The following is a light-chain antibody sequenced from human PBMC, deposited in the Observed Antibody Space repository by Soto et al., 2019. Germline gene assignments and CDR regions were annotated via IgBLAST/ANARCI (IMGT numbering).Light chain of an antibody. Sequence: DIQMTQSPSSLSASVGDRVTITCRASQSISSYLNWYQQKPGKAPKLLIYAASILQIGVPSRFSGSGSGTDFTLTSSSLQPEDFAAYYCQQSYSTPYTFGQGTKLDIK. J-gene: IGKJ2*01. CDR1: QSISSY. CDR3: QQSYSTPYT. V-gene: IGKV1-39*01. CDR2: AAS.